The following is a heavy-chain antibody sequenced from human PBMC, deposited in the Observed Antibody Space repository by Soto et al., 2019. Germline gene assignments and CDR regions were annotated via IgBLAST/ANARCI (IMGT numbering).Heavy chain of an antibody. Sequence: GGSLRLSCAASGFTFSSYAMSWVRQAPGKGLEWVSAISGSGGSTYYADSVKGRFTISRDNSKNTLYLQMNSLRAEDTAVYYCAKDPDILLMVYAMGGYYGMDVWGQGPRSPSP. V-gene: IGHV3-23*01. D-gene: IGHD2-8*01. J-gene: IGHJ6*02. CDR3: AKDPDILLMVYAMGGYYGMDV. CDR1: GFTFSSYA. CDR2: ISGSGGST.